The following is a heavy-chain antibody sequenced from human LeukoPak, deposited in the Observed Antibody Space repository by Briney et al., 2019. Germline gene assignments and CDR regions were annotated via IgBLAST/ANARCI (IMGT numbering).Heavy chain of an antibody. CDR1: GFIFSSYG. Sequence: GGSLRLSCAASGFIFSSYGLHWVRQAPGKGLEWVAVISYDGSNKYYADSVKGRFTISRDNSKNTLYLQMNSLRAEDTAVYYCARDLNIASYYFDYWGQGTLVTVSS. CDR2: ISYDGSNK. J-gene: IGHJ4*02. CDR3: ARDLNIASYYFDY. V-gene: IGHV3-30*03. D-gene: IGHD6-13*01.